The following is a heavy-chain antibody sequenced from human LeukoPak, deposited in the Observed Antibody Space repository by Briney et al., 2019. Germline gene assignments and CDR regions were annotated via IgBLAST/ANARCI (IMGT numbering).Heavy chain of an antibody. CDR2: IGASGEST. V-gene: IGHV3-23*01. CDR3: AKYQRQWLPKGGFDY. J-gene: IGHJ4*02. CDR1: GFTFSSCG. D-gene: IGHD6-19*01. Sequence: GGSLRLSCAASGFTFSSCGMTWVRQAPGKGLEWVSLIGASGESTYYADSVKGRFTISRDNSKNTLYLQMDNLRAEDTAVYYCAKYQRQWLPKGGFDYWGQGTLVTVSS.